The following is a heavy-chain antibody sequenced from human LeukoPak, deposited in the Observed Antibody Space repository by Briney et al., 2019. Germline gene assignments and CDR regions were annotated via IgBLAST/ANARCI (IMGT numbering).Heavy chain of an antibody. J-gene: IGHJ6*03. Sequence: SQTLSLTCTVSGGSISSGGYYWSWIRQHPGKGLEWIGYIYYSGSTYYNPSLKSRVTISVDTSNNQFSLKLSSVTAADTDVYSCAREAGDLGAKNYYMDVWGKGTTVTVSS. D-gene: IGHD3-16*01. V-gene: IGHV4-31*03. CDR3: AREAGDLGAKNYYMDV. CDR1: GGSISSGGYY. CDR2: IYYSGST.